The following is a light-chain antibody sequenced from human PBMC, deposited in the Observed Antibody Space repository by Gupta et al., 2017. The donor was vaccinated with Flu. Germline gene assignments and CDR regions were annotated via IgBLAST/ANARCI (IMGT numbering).Light chain of an antibody. J-gene: IGLJ2*01. V-gene: IGLV8-61*01. CDR2: TSS. CDR1: SGADSANNY. CDR3: PASMSNSIVV. Sequence: LASGMCSGADSANNYACWYQQTPGQAPLMLIYTSSTRPAGVPDRFSGSNPGNTAALTITGAQAEDEADYYCPASMSNSIVVFGGGTKLTVL.